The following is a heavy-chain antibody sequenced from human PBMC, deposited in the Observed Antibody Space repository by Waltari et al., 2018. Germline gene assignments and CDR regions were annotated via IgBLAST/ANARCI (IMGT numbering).Heavy chain of an antibody. CDR3: AKSRSSSPEFDY. D-gene: IGHD6-6*01. CDR2: ISWNSGSI. V-gene: IGHV3-9*01. CDR1: GLTFDTYA. Sequence: EVQLVESGGGLVQPGRSLSISCAASGLTFDTYALHWVRQAPGKGLEWVSGISWNSGSIGYADSVKGRFTISRDNAKNSLYLQMNSLRAEDTALYYCAKSRSSSPEFDYWGQGTLVTVSS. J-gene: IGHJ4*02.